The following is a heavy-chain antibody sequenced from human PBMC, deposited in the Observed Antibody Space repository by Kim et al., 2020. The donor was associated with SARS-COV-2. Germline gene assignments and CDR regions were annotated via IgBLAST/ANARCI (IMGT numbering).Heavy chain of an antibody. Sequence: SQTLSLTCSVSGGSMTSYFWSWIRQPPGKTLEWIGYIYSSGSTNYNPSLKSRVIISVDTSKNQFSLNLSSVTAADTALYFCARRYNCKPGSCHAFDIWG. D-gene: IGHD5-12*01. V-gene: IGHV4-59*08. J-gene: IGHJ3*02. CDR1: GGSMTSYF. CDR2: IYSSGST. CDR3: ARRYNCKPGSCHAFDI.